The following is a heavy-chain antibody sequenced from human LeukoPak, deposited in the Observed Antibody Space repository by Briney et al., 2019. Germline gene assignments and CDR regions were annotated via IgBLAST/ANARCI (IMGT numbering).Heavy chain of an antibody. CDR3: ARGSDGGRGYYFDD. D-gene: IGHD1-26*01. CDR1: GCTFSSYA. Sequence: AASVKVSFKASGCTFSSYAISWVRQAPGQGLEWMGRIIPILGITNYAQKFQGRVTITADKSTSTAYMELNSLRSEDTAVYYYARGSDGGRGYYFDDWGQGTLVTVSS. V-gene: IGHV1-69*04. J-gene: IGHJ4*02. CDR2: IIPILGIT.